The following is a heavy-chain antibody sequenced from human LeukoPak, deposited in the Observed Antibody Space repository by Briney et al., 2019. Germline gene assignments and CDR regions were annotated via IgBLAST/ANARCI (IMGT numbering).Heavy chain of an antibody. D-gene: IGHD3-10*01. CDR1: GFTFSRYS. CDR2: ISSSSSYI. CDR3: ASLSDYYGSGSTDY. J-gene: IGHJ4*02. Sequence: GGSLRLSCAASGFTFSRYSMNWVRQARGKGLEGVSSISSSSSYIYYAYSVKSRFTISRDNAKNSLYLQMNSLRAEDTAVYYCASLSDYYGSGSTDYWGQGTLVTVSS. V-gene: IGHV3-21*01.